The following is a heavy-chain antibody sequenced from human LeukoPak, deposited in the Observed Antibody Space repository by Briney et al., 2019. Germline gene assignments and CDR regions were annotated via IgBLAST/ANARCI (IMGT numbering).Heavy chain of an antibody. CDR3: ARGGGYSYGSFDY. V-gene: IGHV3-74*01. D-gene: IGHD5-18*01. CDR2: INRDGSST. CDR1: GIIFSNYW. J-gene: IGHJ4*02. Sequence: TGGSLRLSCAASGIIFSNYWMHWLRQAPGKGLVWVSRINRDGSSTSYADSVKGRFTISRDNAKNTLYLQMNSLRAEDTAVYYCARGGGYSYGSFDYWGQGTLVTVSS.